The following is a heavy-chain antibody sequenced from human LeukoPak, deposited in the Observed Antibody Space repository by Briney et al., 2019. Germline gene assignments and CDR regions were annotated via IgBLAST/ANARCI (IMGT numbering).Heavy chain of an antibody. CDR3: ARELKEARNNWFDP. J-gene: IGHJ5*02. V-gene: IGHV4-59*01. CDR2: IYYSGST. Sequence: SETLSLTCTVSGGSISSYYWSWIRQPPGKGLEWIGYIYYSGSTNYNPSLKSRVTISVDTSKNQFSLKLSSVTAADTAVYYCARELKEARNNWFDPWGQGTLVTVSS. CDR1: GGSISSYY. D-gene: IGHD6-6*01.